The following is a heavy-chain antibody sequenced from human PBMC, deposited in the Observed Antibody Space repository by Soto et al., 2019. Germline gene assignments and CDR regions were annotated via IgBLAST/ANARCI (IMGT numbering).Heavy chain of an antibody. V-gene: IGHV3-30*04. J-gene: IGHJ4*02. Sequence: GGSLRLSCAASGFAFSGYAMHWVRQAPGKGLEWVSVISYDGRNEYYADSVKGRFIISRDNSKNTVYLQMNSLRIEDTAVYSCTCVCMVCSYGSGFVYWCQGTLGSGSS. CDR2: ISYDGRNE. CDR1: GFAFSGYA. D-gene: IGHD2-8*01. CDR3: TCVCMVCSYGSGFVY.